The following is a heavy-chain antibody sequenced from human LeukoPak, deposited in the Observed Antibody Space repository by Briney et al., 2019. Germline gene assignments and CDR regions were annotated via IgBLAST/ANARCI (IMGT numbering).Heavy chain of an antibody. J-gene: IGHJ4*02. V-gene: IGHV3-7*01. CDR2: IKQDGSEK. CDR1: GFSLSNYW. D-gene: IGHD7-27*01. CDR3: ARGVWAPFDS. Sequence: GGSLRLSCAASGFSLSNYWMNWVRQAPGKGLEWVANIKQDGSEKNYVDSVKGRFSISRDNTKNSLILQMNSLRDEDTAVYYCARGVWAPFDSWGQGTLVSVSS.